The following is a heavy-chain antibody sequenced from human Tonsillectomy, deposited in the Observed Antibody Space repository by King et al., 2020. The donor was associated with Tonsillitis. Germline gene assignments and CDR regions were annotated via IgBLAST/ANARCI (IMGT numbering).Heavy chain of an antibody. J-gene: IGHJ5*01. CDR2: ISVSGGSK. CDR1: GFIFSNYG. D-gene: IGHD1-26*01. V-gene: IGHV3-23*04. Sequence: VQLVESGGGLVQPGGSLRLSCAASGFIFSNYGMNWVRQAPGKGLEGGSGISVSGGSKSYADSVKGRFTISRDNSTNTLYLQLNSLRAEDTAVYYCAKLGSGSFYDSWGQGTLVTVSS. CDR3: AKLGSGSFYDS.